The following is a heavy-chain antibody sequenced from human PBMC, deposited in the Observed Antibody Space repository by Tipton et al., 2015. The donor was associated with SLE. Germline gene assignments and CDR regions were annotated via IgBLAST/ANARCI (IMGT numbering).Heavy chain of an antibody. CDR2: IYTTGST. CDR1: GGSISFDY. CDR3: ARVTSGTNYAIES. Sequence: TLSLTCTVSGGSISFDYWSWIRQPAGKGLEWIGHIYTTGSTNYSPSLKSRVTISFDTSETQFSLKLASVTIADTAVYYCARVTSGTNYAIESWGQGTLVTVSS. J-gene: IGHJ4*02. V-gene: IGHV4-4*07. D-gene: IGHD4/OR15-4a*01.